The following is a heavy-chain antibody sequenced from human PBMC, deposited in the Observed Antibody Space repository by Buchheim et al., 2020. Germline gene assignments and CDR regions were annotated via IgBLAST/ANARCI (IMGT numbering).Heavy chain of an antibody. J-gene: IGHJ4*02. V-gene: IGHV3-30*18. CDR2: ISYDGSNK. CDR1: GCTFSSYG. CDR3: AKSSGIAAAGASE. Sequence: QVQLVESGGGVVQPGRSLRLSCAASGCTFSSYGMHWVRQAPGKGLEWVAVISYDGSNKYYADSVKGRFTISRDNSKNTLYLQMNSLRAEDTAVYYCAKSSGIAAAGASEWGQGTL. D-gene: IGHD6-13*01.